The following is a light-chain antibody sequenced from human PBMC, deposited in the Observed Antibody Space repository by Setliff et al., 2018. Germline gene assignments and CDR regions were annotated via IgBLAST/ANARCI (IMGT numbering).Light chain of an antibody. CDR1: SSDVGGYNY. CDR3: SSYTSSSTQV. CDR2: DVS. V-gene: IGLV2-14*03. J-gene: IGLJ1*01. Sequence: QSVLTQPASVSGSPGQSITISCTGTSSDVGGYNYVSWYQHHPGKAPKLMIYDVSNRPSGVSNRFSGSKSGSTASLTISGLQAEDEADYYCSSYTSSSTQVFGTGTKV.